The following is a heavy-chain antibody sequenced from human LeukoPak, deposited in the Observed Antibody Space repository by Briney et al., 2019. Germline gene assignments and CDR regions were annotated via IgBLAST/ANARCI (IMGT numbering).Heavy chain of an antibody. CDR2: INHSGST. J-gene: IGHJ4*02. CDR1: GGSISSSSYY. V-gene: IGHV4-39*07. D-gene: IGHD2-15*01. Sequence: SETLSLTCTVSGGSISSSSYYWSWIRQPPGKGLEWIGEINHSGSTNYNPSLKSRVTISVDTSKNQFSLKLSSVTAADTAVYYCARGRYCSGGSCYVDYWGQGTLVTVSS. CDR3: ARGRYCSGGSCYVDY.